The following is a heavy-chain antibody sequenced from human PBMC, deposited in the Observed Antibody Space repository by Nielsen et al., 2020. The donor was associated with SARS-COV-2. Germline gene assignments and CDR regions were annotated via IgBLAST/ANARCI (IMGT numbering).Heavy chain of an antibody. CDR3: ARNVWNILTGYDTSFDY. CDR2: IYYSGST. Sequence: GSLRLSCTVSGGSISSGDYYWSWIRQPPGKGLEWIGYIYYSGSTNYNPSLKSRVTISVDTSKNQFSLKLSSVTAADTAVYYCARNVWNILTGYDTSFDYWGQGTLVTVSS. D-gene: IGHD3-9*01. J-gene: IGHJ4*02. CDR1: GGSISSGDYY. V-gene: IGHV4-61*08.